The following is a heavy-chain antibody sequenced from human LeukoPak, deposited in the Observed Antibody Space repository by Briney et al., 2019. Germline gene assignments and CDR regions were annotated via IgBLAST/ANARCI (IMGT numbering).Heavy chain of an antibody. J-gene: IGHJ2*01. CDR2: ISAHNGNT. Sequence: GASVRVSCKASGYTFTTHGIAWVRQAPGQGLEWMGWISAHNGNTNYAQSLQGRVTMTTDTSTTTAYMELRSLRSDDTAVYYCARDGYFDLWGRGTLVTVSS. CDR3: ARDGYFDL. CDR1: GYTFTTHG. V-gene: IGHV1-18*01.